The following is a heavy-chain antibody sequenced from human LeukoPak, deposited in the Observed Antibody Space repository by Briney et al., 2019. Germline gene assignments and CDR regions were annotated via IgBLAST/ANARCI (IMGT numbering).Heavy chain of an antibody. CDR1: GGSFSGYY. Sequence: SETLSLTCAVYGGSFSGYYWSWIRQPPGKGLEWIGETNHSGSTNYNPSLKSRVTISVDTSKNQFSLKLSSVTAADTAVYYCARINTAMADAFDYWGQGTLVTVSS. D-gene: IGHD5-18*01. CDR3: ARINTAMADAFDY. V-gene: IGHV4-34*01. CDR2: TNHSGST. J-gene: IGHJ4*02.